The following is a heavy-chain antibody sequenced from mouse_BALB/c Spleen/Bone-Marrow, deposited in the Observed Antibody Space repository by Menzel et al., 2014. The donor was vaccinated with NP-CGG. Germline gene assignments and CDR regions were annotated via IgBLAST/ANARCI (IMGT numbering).Heavy chain of an antibody. CDR2: IDPANGNT. V-gene: IGHV14-3*02. CDR1: GFNIKDTY. J-gene: IGHJ1*01. CDR3: ARGYGSSYGTGYFDV. D-gene: IGHD1-1*01. Sequence: EVKLMESGAELVKPGASVKLSCTASGFNIKDTYMHWVKQRPELGLEWIGRIDPANGNTKYDPKFQGKATITADTSSNTAYLQLSSLTSEDTAVYYCARGYGSSYGTGYFDVWGAGTTVTVSS.